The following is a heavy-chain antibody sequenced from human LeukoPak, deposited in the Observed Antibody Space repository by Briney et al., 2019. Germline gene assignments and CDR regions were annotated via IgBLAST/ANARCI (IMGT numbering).Heavy chain of an antibody. J-gene: IGHJ1*01. CDR1: GFTFSSYW. Sequence: PGGSLRLSCAASGFTFSSYWMHWVRQAPGKGLVWVSRINTDGSSTSYADSVKGRFTISRDNAKNTLYLQMNSLRAEDTAVYYCASVYCSSTSCYSKYFQHWGQGTLVTVSS. CDR3: ASVYCSSTSCYSKYFQH. D-gene: IGHD2-2*01. CDR2: INTDGSST. V-gene: IGHV3-74*01.